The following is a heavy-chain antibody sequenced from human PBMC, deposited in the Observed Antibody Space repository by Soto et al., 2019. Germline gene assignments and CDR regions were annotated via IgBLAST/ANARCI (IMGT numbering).Heavy chain of an antibody. J-gene: IGHJ4*02. CDR2: ISPMFGAA. CDR1: GGTFNTYA. Sequence: QVQLVQSGAEMKKPGSSVKVSCQSSGGTFNTYAMNWVRQAPGQGPEWMGDISPMFGAANYAPKFQGRVTITAEESTGTSYMQLSSLTSEDTALDFGAREVQVHTPAFVYWGQGTLVTVSS. CDR3: AREVQVHTPAFVY. D-gene: IGHD3-10*01. V-gene: IGHV1-69*01.